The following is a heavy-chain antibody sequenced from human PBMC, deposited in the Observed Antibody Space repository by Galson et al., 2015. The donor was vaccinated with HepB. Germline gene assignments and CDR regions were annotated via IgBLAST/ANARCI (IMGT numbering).Heavy chain of an antibody. V-gene: IGHV4-61*02. D-gene: IGHD5-18*01. J-gene: IGHJ4*02. CDR1: GGSISSGSYY. CDR3: ARSTFTAMVTLSDFDY. CDR2: IYTSGST. Sequence: LSLTCTVSGGSISSGSYYWSWIRQPAGKGLEWIGRIYTSGSTNYNPSLKSRVTISVDTSKNQFSLKLSSVTAADTAVYYCARSTFTAMVTLSDFDYWGQGTLVTVSS.